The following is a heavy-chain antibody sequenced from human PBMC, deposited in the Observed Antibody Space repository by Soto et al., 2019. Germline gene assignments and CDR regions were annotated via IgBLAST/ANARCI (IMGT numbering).Heavy chain of an antibody. D-gene: IGHD4-17*01. CDR3: ASPYHDYGDYFDY. CDR1: GYTFSGFY. Sequence: ASVKVSCKASGYTFSGFYMHWVRQAPGQGLEWMGWINPNSGGTKSAEKFQGRVTMTRDTSISTAYMELSRLTSDDTAVYYCASPYHDYGDYFDYWGQGTLVTVSS. J-gene: IGHJ4*02. V-gene: IGHV1-2*02. CDR2: INPNSGGT.